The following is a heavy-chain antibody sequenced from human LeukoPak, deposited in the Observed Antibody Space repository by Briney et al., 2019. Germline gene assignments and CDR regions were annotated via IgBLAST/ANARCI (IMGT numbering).Heavy chain of an antibody. CDR3: ARDLTIYDFWSGLDY. V-gene: IGHV3-21*01. D-gene: IGHD3-3*01. Sequence: GGSLRLSCAASGFTFSSYSMNWVRQAPGKGLEWVSSISSSSSYIYYADSVKGRFSISRDNAKNSLYLQMNSLRAEDTAVYYCARDLTIYDFWSGLDYWGQGTLVTVSS. CDR1: GFTFSSYS. J-gene: IGHJ4*02. CDR2: ISSSSSYI.